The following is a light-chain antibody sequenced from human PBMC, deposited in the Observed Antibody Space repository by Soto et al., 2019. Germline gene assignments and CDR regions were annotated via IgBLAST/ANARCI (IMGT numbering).Light chain of an antibody. V-gene: IGLV2-14*01. J-gene: IGLJ3*02. CDR1: SSDVGGYNY. CDR3: NSYTTTSSWV. CDR2: EVT. Sequence: ALTQPASVSGSPGQSITICCTGTSSDVGGYNYVSWYQQHPGKAPRLIIYEVTNRPSGVSNRFSGSKSGNTASLTISGLQAEDEADYYCNSYTTTSSWVFGGGTKLTVL.